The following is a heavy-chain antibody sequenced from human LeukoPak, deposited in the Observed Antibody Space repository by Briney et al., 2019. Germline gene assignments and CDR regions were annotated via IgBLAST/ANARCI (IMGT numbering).Heavy chain of an antibody. V-gene: IGHV3-23*01. CDR1: GFIFRSHA. J-gene: IGHJ4*02. Sequence: TGGSLRLSCVGSGFIFRSHAMSWVRQAPEKGLEFVSGIYENGGTTYYADSVKGRFSISRDNSKNTLYLQMDSLRGEDTAVYYCAKDFRIGYSAHFDYWGQGALVTVSS. CDR2: IYENGGTT. D-gene: IGHD2-21*01. CDR3: AKDFRIGYSAHFDY.